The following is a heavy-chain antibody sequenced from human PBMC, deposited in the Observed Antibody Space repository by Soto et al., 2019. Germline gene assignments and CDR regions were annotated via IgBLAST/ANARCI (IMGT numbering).Heavy chain of an antibody. V-gene: IGHV3-48*02. CDR1: GFTFSSYS. CDR2: ISSSSSNI. J-gene: IGHJ4*02. D-gene: IGHD2-2*01. Sequence: GGSLRLSCAASGFTFSSYSMNWVRQAPGKGLEWVSYISSSSSNIYYADSVKGRFTISRDNAKNSLYLQMNSLRDEDTAVYYCARVVGYCSSTSCYPDYWGQGTLVTVSS. CDR3: ARVVGYCSSTSCYPDY.